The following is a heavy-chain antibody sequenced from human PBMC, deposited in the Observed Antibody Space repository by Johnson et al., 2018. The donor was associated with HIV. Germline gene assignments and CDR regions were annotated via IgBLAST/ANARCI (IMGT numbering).Heavy chain of an antibody. V-gene: IGHV3-11*01. J-gene: IGHJ3*02. CDR3: AREGRLGSYLGGVAFDI. CDR1: GFTFSDYY. D-gene: IGHD1-26*01. CDR2: IRYDGSNK. Sequence: QVQLVESGGGLVKPGGSLRLSCAASGFTFSDYYMSWIRQAPGKGLEWVAFIRYDGSNKYYADSVKGRFTISRDNAKNSLYLQMNSLRAEDTALYYCAREGRLGSYLGGVAFDIWGQGTMVTVSS.